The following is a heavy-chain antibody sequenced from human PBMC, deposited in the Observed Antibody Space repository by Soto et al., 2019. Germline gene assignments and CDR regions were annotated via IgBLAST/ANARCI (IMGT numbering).Heavy chain of an antibody. CDR2: IYYSGST. V-gene: IGHV4-59*01. CDR3: AREFGGGHFDY. D-gene: IGHD3-3*01. J-gene: IGHJ4*02. CDR1: GGSISSYY. Sequence: QVQLQESGPGLVKPSETLSLTCTVSGGSISSYYWSWIRQPPGKGLEWIGYIYYSGSTNYNPSLKSRAPISVDASKNQFSMKLSSVTAADTAVYYCAREFGGGHFDYWGQGTLVTVSS.